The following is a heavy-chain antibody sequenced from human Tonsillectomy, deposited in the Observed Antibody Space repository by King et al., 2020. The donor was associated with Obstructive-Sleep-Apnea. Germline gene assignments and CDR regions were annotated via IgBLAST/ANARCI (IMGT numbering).Heavy chain of an antibody. CDR2: ISYDAINE. D-gene: IGHD1-26*01. Sequence: VQLVESGGGVVQPGRSLRLSCAASGFTFSTYAMHWVRQAPGKGLEWVALISYDAINEYYADSVKGRFTISRDNSKNTLYLQMNSLRAEDTAVYHCARPQWELAYSYGIDVWGQGTTVTVSS. CDR1: GFTFSTYA. J-gene: IGHJ6*02. CDR3: ARPQWELAYSYGIDV. V-gene: IGHV3-30*04.